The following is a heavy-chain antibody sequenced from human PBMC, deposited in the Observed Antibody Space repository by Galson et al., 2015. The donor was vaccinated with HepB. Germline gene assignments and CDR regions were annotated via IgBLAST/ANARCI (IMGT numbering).Heavy chain of an antibody. V-gene: IGHV2-5*02. J-gene: IGHJ4*02. CDR3: AYRRDWGPNHPFDY. D-gene: IGHD7-27*01. CDR2: IYWDDDK. CDR1: GFSLSTSGVG. Sequence: PALVKPTQTLTLTCTFSGFSLSTSGVGVGWIRQPPGKALEWLALIYWDDDKRYSPSPENRLTIIKDTFKNQVDLTMTKMDPVDTATYYCAYRRDWGPNHPFDYWGQGILVTVSS.